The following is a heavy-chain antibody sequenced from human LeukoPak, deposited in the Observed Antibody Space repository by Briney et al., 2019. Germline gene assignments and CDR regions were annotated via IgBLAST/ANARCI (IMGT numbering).Heavy chain of an antibody. Sequence: PGGSLRLSCAASGFTFSSYSMNWVRQAPGEGLEWVSSISSSSSYIYYADSVKRRFTISSDNGKNSLYLQMNRLRAEDTDVYYCARDHYYDSSGYYPWGQGTLVTVSS. V-gene: IGHV3-21*01. CDR3: ARDHYYDSSGYYP. CDR1: GFTFSSYS. D-gene: IGHD3-22*01. J-gene: IGHJ5*02. CDR2: ISSSSSYI.